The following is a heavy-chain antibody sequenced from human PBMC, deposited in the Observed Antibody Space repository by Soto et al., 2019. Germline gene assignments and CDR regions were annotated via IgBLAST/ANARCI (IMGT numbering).Heavy chain of an antibody. D-gene: IGHD6-19*01. Sequence: VESLRLSCAASGFTFSSYAMSWVRQAPGKGLEWVSAISGSGGSTYYADSVKGRFTISRDNSKNTLYLQMNSLRAEDTDVYYWVYLILSGWSPNFDDRGQGTLVTLSS. CDR3: VYLILSGWSPNFDD. CDR2: ISGSGGST. V-gene: IGHV3-23*01. J-gene: IGHJ4*02. CDR1: GFTFSSYA.